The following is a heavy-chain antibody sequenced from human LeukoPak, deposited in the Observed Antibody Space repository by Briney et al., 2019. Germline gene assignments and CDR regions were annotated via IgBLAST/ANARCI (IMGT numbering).Heavy chain of an antibody. CDR1: GGTFSTYA. D-gene: IGHD3-10*01. CDR3: ARDREGYYGSGVASEDAFDI. J-gene: IGHJ3*02. CDR2: IIPIFGTA. V-gene: IGHV1-69*13. Sequence: EASVKVSCKASGGTFSTYAISWVRQAPGQGLEWMGGIIPIFGTANYAQKFQGRVTITADESTSTAYMELSSLRSEDTAVYYCARDREGYYGSGVASEDAFDIWGQGTMVTVSS.